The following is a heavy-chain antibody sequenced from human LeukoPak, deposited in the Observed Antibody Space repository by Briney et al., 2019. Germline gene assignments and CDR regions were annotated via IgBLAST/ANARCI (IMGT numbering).Heavy chain of an antibody. J-gene: IGHJ6*02. Sequence: ASVKVSCKASGYTFTSYGISWVRQAPGQGLEWMGWISAYNGSTNYAQKLQGRVTMTTDTSTSTAYMELRSLRSDDTAVYYCARGPRNDFWSGYPYYYYYGMDVWGQGTTVTVSS. D-gene: IGHD3-3*01. V-gene: IGHV1-18*01. CDR2: ISAYNGST. CDR1: GYTFTSYG. CDR3: ARGPRNDFWSGYPYYYYYGMDV.